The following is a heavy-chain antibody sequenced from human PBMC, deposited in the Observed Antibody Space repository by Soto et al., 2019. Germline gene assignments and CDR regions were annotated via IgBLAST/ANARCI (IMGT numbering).Heavy chain of an antibody. CDR2: INHSGSI. V-gene: IGHV4-34*01. J-gene: IGHJ4*02. CDR3: ARGNGMLLAVQGDAPDKYYLDS. Sequence: KAXGTLSLTCAVYGGSFSGYYWSWIRQPAGKGLEWIGEINHSGSINYNPSLKSRVTISVDTSKNQFSLKLRSVTAADTAIYYCARGNGMLLAVQGDAPDKYYLDSWSQGTLVTVSS. CDR1: GGSFSGYY. D-gene: IGHD2-8*01.